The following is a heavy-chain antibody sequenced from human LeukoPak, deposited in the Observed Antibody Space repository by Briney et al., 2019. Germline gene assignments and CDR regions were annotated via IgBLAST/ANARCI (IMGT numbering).Heavy chain of an antibody. Sequence: PSETLSLTCTVSGGSISSSNSYWGWIRQPPGQGLEWIGTVFNPSLKSRVTISMDTSKNQFSLNLTSVTAADTAVYYCARQSCSGGSCYSDRGNFDYWGQGTLVTVSS. CDR3: ARQSCSGGSCYSDRGNFDY. CDR1: GGSISSSNSY. D-gene: IGHD2-15*01. V-gene: IGHV4-39*01. J-gene: IGHJ4*02. CDR2: V.